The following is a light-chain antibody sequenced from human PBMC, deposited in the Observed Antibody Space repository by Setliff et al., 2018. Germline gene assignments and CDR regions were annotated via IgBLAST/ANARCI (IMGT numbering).Light chain of an antibody. CDR3: QHYGYSPF. CDR2: DAS. CDR1: QSVSRYN. J-gene: IGKJ4*01. Sequence: EIVLTQSPGTLSLSPGDRATLSCRASQSVSRYNLAWYQQMPGLAPRLLIYDASVRAPGIPDRFRGSGSKTDFTLTISRLEPEDSAVYYCQHYGYSPFFGGGTKVDIK. V-gene: IGKV3D-20*01.